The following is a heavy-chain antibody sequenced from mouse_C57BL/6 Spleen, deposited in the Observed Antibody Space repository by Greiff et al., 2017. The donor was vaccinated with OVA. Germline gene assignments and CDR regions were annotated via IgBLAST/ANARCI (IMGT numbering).Heavy chain of an antibody. V-gene: IGHV1-63*01. CDR1: GYTFTNYW. CDR2: IYPGGGYT. CDR3: ARWRGYYGNSLYFDY. D-gene: IGHD1-1*01. Sequence: VQLQESGAELVRPGTSVKMSCKASGYTFTNYWIGWAKQRPGHGLEWIGDIYPGGGYTNYNEKFKGKATLTADKSSSTAYMQFSSLTSEDSAIYYGARWRGYYGNSLYFDYWGQGTTLTVSS. J-gene: IGHJ2*01.